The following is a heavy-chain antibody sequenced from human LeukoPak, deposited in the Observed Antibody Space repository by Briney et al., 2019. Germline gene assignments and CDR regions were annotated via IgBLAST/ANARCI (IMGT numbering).Heavy chain of an antibody. CDR2: IYPGDSAGDSDT. Sequence: GESLKISCKGSGYSFTNYWIGWVRQMPGKGLEWMGIIYPGDSAGDSDTRYSPSFQGQVTISADKSISTAYLQWSSLKASDTAMYYCARLDLYCSGGSCYPTSLDYWGQGTLVTVSS. CDR1: GYSFTNYW. V-gene: IGHV5-51*01. D-gene: IGHD2-15*01. J-gene: IGHJ4*02. CDR3: ARLDLYCSGGSCYPTSLDY.